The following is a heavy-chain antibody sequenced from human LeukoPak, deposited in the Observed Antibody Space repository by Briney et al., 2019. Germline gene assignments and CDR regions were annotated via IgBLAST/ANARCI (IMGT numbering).Heavy chain of an antibody. V-gene: IGHV4-34*01. CDR1: GGSFSDYY. J-gene: IGHJ5*02. CDR3: ARGVYPGCSGDRCVTIKNWFDP. Sequence: SETLSLTCAVYGGSFSDYYWTWIRQPPGRGLEFIGEAHHGGGRYYSPSLKSRATMSVDTSRNQFSLNLISVTAADTAVYYCARGVYPGCSGDRCVTIKNWFDPWGHGTLVTVSS. D-gene: IGHD2-15*01. CDR2: AHHGGGR.